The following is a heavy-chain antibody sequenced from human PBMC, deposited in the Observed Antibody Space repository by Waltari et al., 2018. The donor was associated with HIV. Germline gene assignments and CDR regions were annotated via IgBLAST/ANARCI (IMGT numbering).Heavy chain of an antibody. D-gene: IGHD3-22*01. CDR3: ARLEIDNSGYYYDDH. V-gene: IGHV4-39*01. CDR2: IYYTGST. J-gene: IGHJ4*02. Sequence: QLQLQESGPGLVKPSETQSLTCTVSGGSISSSSYYWGWIRQPPGKGLEWIGNIYYTGSTYSSPSLKSRVTMSVDTSKNQFSLKLSSVTAADTAVYYCARLEIDNSGYYYDDHWGQGTLVTVSS. CDR1: GGSISSSSYY.